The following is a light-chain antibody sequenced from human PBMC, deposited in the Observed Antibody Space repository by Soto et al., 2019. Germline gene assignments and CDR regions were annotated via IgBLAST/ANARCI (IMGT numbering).Light chain of an antibody. CDR1: QGISNY. J-gene: IGKJ1*01. CDR3: QKYNSTQWT. CDR2: DAS. Sequence: DIQMTQSPSSLSASVGDRVTITCRASQGISNYLAWYQQKPGTVPKLLISDASTLQKGVPSRFSGGGSGTAFTLTISSLQPEDVATYYCQKYNSTQWTFGQGTKVDIK. V-gene: IGKV1-27*01.